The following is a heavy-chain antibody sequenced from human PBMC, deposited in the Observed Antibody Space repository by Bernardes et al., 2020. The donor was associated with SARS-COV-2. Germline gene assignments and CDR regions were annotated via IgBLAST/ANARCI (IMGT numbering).Heavy chain of an antibody. D-gene: IGHD6-19*01. Sequence: ASVKVSCKTSGYSFSDYGINWVRQAPGQGLEWMGWISEYSGNTYYAQKFQDRVTMTTDTSTNTAYMEVRSLRSDDTAVYFCARDAFIAVAANWYFDHWGQGTLVTVSS. J-gene: IGHJ4*02. CDR2: ISEYSGNT. CDR3: ARDAFIAVAANWYFDH. V-gene: IGHV1-18*01. CDR1: GYSFSDYG.